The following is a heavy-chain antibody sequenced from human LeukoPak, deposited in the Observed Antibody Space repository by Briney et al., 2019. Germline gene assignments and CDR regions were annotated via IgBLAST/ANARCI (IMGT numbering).Heavy chain of an antibody. D-gene: IGHD1-1*01. CDR2: IYYSGST. CDR3: ARHPGYREFDY. Sequence: SETLSLTCTVSGGSISSSSYYWGWIRQPPGKGLEWIGSIYYSGSTYYNPSLKSRVTISVDTSKNQFSLKLSSVTAADTAVYYCARHPGYREFDYWGQGTLVIVSS. CDR1: GGSISSSSYY. J-gene: IGHJ4*02. V-gene: IGHV4-39*01.